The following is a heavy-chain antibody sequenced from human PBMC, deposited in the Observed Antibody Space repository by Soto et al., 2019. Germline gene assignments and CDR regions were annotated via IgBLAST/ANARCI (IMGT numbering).Heavy chain of an antibody. J-gene: IGHJ4*02. D-gene: IGHD5-18*01. V-gene: IGHV3-33*01. Sequence: AGGSLRLSCAASGFTFSSYGMHWVRQAPGKGLEWVAVIWYDGSNKYYADSVKGRFTISRDNSKNTLYLQMNSLRAEDTAVYYCARDYIQLWFYIDYWGQGTLVTVSS. CDR1: GFTFSSYG. CDR3: ARDYIQLWFYIDY. CDR2: IWYDGSNK.